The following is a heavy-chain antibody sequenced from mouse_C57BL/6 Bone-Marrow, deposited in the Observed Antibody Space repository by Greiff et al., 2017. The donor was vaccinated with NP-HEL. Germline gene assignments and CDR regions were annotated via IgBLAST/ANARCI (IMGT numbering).Heavy chain of an antibody. Sequence: VQLQQSGPELVKPGASVKLSCKASGYTFTSYDINWVKQRPGQGLEWIGWIYPRDGSTTYNEKFKGKATLTVDTSSSTAYMELHSLTSEDSAVYFCARGHYGNSYWGQGTTLTVSS. CDR3: ARGHYGNSY. V-gene: IGHV1-85*01. CDR2: IYPRDGST. D-gene: IGHD2-1*01. CDR1: GYTFTSYD. J-gene: IGHJ2*01.